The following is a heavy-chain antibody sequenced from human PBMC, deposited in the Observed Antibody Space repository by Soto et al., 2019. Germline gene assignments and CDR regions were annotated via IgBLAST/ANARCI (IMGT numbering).Heavy chain of an antibody. CDR3: AREGFCSGGSCYSKPPGDETDAFDI. CDR1: GGSISSYY. CDR2: IYYSGST. V-gene: IGHV4-59*01. Sequence: SETLSLTCTVSGGSISSYYWSWIRQPPGKGLEWIGYIYYSGSTNYNPSLKSRVTISVDTSKNQFSLKLSSVTAADTAVYYCAREGFCSGGSCYSKPPGDETDAFDIWGQGTMVTVSS. J-gene: IGHJ3*02. D-gene: IGHD2-15*01.